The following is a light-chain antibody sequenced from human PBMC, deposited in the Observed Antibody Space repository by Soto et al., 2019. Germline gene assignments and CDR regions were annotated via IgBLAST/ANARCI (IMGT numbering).Light chain of an antibody. Sequence: SALTQPPSASGSPGQSVTISCTGTSSDVGAYNYVSWYQQHPGKAPKLMIYEVSKRPSGVPDRFSGSKSGNTASLTVSGLQAEDEADYYCSSYAGRNIVVFGGGTKVTVL. CDR2: EVS. CDR1: SSDVGAYNY. CDR3: SSYAGRNIVV. V-gene: IGLV2-8*01. J-gene: IGLJ2*01.